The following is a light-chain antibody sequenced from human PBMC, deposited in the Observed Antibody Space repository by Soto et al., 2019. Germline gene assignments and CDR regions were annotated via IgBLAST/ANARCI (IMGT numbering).Light chain of an antibody. V-gene: IGLV2-14*01. CDR3: SSYTSDSSYV. J-gene: IGLJ1*01. CDR2: AVS. CDR1: SSDVGLYDY. Sequence: QSALTQPASVSGSPGQSITISCTGTSSDVGLYDYVSWYQQHPGKAPQLMIYAVSNRPSGVSIRFSASKSGNTASLFISGLQAEDEADYYCSSYTSDSSYVFGSGTKVTVL.